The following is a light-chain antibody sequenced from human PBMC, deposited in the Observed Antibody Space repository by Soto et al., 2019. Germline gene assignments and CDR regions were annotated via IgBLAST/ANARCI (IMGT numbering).Light chain of an antibody. CDR2: ATS. Sequence: EIVMTQSPATLSVSPGERATLSCRASQGISSNLAWYQQKPGKAPKLLIYATSTLPSGVPSRFSGSGSGTEFTLTISSLQPEDFATYYCLQYNNWPWTFGQGTKVDIK. CDR1: QGISSN. V-gene: IGKV3-15*01. CDR3: LQYNNWPWT. J-gene: IGKJ1*01.